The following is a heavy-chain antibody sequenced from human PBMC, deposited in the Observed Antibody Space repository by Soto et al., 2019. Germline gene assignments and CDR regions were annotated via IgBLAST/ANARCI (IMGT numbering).Heavy chain of an antibody. CDR1: GYTFTGYY. V-gene: IGHV1-2*04. J-gene: IGHJ5*02. CDR2: INPNSGGT. CDR3: ARDLGGSSSWYFS. D-gene: IGHD6-13*01. Sequence: ASVKVSCKASGYTFTGYYMHWVRQAPGQGLEWMGWINPNSGGTNYAQKFQGWVTMTRDTSISTAYMELSRLRSDDTAVYYCARDLGGSSSWYFSWGQGTLVTVSS.